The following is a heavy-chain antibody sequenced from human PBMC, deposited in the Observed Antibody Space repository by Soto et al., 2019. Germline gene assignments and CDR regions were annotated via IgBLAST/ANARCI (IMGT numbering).Heavy chain of an antibody. CDR2: ISSGGSSI. CDR1: GFTFSDYY. J-gene: IGHJ4*02. V-gene: IGHV3-11*04. CDR3: ARESEDLTSNFDY. Sequence: GGSLRLSCAASGFTFSDYYMTWIRQAPGKGLEWVSYISSGGSSIYYADSVKGRFTISRDNAKNSLYLQMNSLRAEDTAVYYCARESEDLTSNFDYWGQGTLVTVSS.